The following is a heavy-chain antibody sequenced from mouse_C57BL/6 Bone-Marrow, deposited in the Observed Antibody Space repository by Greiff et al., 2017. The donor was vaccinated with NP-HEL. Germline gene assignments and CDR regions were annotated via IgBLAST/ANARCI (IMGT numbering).Heavy chain of an antibody. CDR1: GFNIKDAY. Sequence: EVHLVESGAELVRPGASVTLSCTASGFNIKDAYMHWVKQRPEQGLEWIGWLDPENGDTEYASKFQGKATITADTSSNTAYLQLSSLTSEDTAVYYCTTGGYPWFAYWGQGTLVTVSA. CDR2: LDPENGDT. J-gene: IGHJ3*01. CDR3: TTGGYPWFAY. V-gene: IGHV14-4*01. D-gene: IGHD2-2*01.